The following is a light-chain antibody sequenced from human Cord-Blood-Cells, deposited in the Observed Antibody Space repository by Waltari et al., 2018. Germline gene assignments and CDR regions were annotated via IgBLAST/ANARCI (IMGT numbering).Light chain of an antibody. Sequence: EIVLTQSPATLSLSPGERATLSCRASPSVSSYLAWYQQKPGQAPRLLIDDASNRATGIPARFSGSGSGTDFTLTISSLEPEDFAVYYCQQRSNWPPTVGGGTKVEIK. V-gene: IGKV3-11*01. CDR3: QQRSNWPPT. CDR2: DAS. CDR1: PSVSSY. J-gene: IGKJ4*01.